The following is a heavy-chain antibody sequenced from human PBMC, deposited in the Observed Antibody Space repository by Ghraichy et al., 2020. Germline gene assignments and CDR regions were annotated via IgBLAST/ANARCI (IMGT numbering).Heavy chain of an antibody. D-gene: IGHD2-15*01. CDR1: GFTFSNYA. CDR2: IIGDGGTT. Sequence: GESLNISCAASGFTFSNYAMNWVRQAPGKGLEWVSGIIGDGGTTFHADSVRGRFTISRENSKNTLYLQMNSLRVEDTAVYYCAKGYGMDVWGQGTTVTVSS. V-gene: IGHV3-23*01. J-gene: IGHJ6*02. CDR3: AKGYGMDV.